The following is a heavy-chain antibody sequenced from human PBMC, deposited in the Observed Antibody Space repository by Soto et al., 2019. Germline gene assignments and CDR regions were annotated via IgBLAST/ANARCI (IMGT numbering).Heavy chain of an antibody. V-gene: IGHV4-31*03. CDR3: ARTGSLERTGQSVDV. CDR1: GGSISSGGYY. D-gene: IGHD3-3*01. J-gene: IGHJ6*02. CDR2: IYYTGRT. Sequence: SETLSLTCSVSGGSISSGGYYWILIRQHPGKGLEWIGYIYYTGRTYYNPSLKSRVTISTDTSKNQFSLRLSSVTAADTAIYYCARTGSLERTGQSVDVWGQGTTVTAP.